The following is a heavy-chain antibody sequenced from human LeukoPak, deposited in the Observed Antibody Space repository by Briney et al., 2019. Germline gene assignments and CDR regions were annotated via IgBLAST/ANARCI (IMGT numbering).Heavy chain of an antibody. V-gene: IGHV3-48*03. CDR2: ISSSGSTI. D-gene: IGHD3-16*01. CDR3: AKLRRGEWRGRIDS. CDR1: GFTFSSYE. Sequence: GGSLRLSCAASGFTFSSYEMNWVRQAPGKGLEWVSYISSSGSTIYYADSVKGRFTISRDSAKNSLYLQMNSLRVEDTSVYCCAKLRRGEWRGRIDSWGQGTLVTVSS. J-gene: IGHJ4*02.